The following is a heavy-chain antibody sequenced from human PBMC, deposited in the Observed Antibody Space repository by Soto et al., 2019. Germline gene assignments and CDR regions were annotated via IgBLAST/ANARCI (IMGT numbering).Heavy chain of an antibody. CDR1: VFNVSSNY. CDR3: ARDKTSYYDVSGIFDI. CDR2: FYSGGRT. D-gene: IGHD3-22*01. J-gene: IGHJ3*02. Sequence: PVGSLRLSCASSVFNVSSNYMTWVRQAPGKGLEWVSVFYSGGRTYYADSVKGRFTISRDNSKNTLYLQMNSLRAEDTAVYYCARDKTSYYDVSGIFDIWGQGTMVNVSS. V-gene: IGHV3-53*01.